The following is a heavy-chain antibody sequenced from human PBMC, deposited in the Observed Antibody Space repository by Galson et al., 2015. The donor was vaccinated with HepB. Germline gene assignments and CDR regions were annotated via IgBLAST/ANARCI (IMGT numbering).Heavy chain of an antibody. V-gene: IGHV3-66*02. CDR2: IYSGRST. D-gene: IGHD3-16*01. Sequence: SLRLSCAASGFTVSSNYMSWVRQAPGTGLEWVSVIYSGRSTYYADSVKGRFTISRDNSKNTLYLQMNSLRAEDTAVYYCARDRGTGVDAFDIWGQGTMVTVSS. CDR1: GFTVSSNY. J-gene: IGHJ3*02. CDR3: ARDRGTGVDAFDI.